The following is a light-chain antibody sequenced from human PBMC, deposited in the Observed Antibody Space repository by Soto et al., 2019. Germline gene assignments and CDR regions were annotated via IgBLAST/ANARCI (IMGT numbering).Light chain of an antibody. Sequence: QSVLTQSHSASASLGASVKLTCTLSSGHSSYAIAWHQQQPEKGPRYLMKLNSDGSHSNGDGIPDRFAGASSGAERYLTIASRQSEVEADYYCQTWGTGIRVVFGGGTKRTV. CDR2: LNSDGSH. CDR1: SGHSSYA. CDR3: QTWGTGIRVV. J-gene: IGLJ2*01. V-gene: IGLV4-69*01.